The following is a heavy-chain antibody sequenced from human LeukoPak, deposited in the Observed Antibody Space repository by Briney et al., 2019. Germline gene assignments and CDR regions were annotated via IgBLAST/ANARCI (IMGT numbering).Heavy chain of an antibody. CDR3: ARIRDGYNDAYDI. CDR1: GYTITNNW. Sequence: ASVKVSCKASGYTITNNWMHWVRQAPGQGLEWMGVINPSGTGTSYAQKFQGRITMTRDTSTTTVYMELSSLRSGDTAIYYCARIRDGYNDAYDIWGQGTVVTVPS. CDR2: INPSGTGT. J-gene: IGHJ3*02. D-gene: IGHD5-24*01. V-gene: IGHV1-46*01.